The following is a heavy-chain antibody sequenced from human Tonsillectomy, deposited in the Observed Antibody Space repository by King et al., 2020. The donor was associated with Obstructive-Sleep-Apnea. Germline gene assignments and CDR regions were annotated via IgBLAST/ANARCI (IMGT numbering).Heavy chain of an antibody. J-gene: IGHJ3*02. CDR1: GFIFRNYA. V-gene: IGHV3-23*01. D-gene: IGHD4-17*01. CDR2: ISRTGGST. Sequence: VQLQESGGGLVQPGGYLRLSCAASGFIFRNYAMSWVRQAPGKGLEWVSGISRTGGSTYYADSVKGRFTIFRDDFKNALYLQMNTLRAEDTAVYYCAKDPNGDYLGAFDIWGQGTMVTVSS. CDR3: AKDPNGDYLGAFDI.